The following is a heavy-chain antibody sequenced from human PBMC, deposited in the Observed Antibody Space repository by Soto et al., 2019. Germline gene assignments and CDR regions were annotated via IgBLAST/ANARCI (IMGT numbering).Heavy chain of an antibody. D-gene: IGHD5-12*01. Sequence: QVQLVQSGAEVKKPGASVKVSCKASGYTFTSYAMHWVRQAPGQRLEWMGWINAGNGNTKYSQKFQGRVTITRDTSAITAYMELSSLRSEDTAVYYCARGGGWLRIQRYYFDYWGKGTLVTVSS. CDR1: GYTFTSYA. J-gene: IGHJ4*02. CDR3: ARGGGWLRIQRYYFDY. CDR2: INAGNGNT. V-gene: IGHV1-3*01.